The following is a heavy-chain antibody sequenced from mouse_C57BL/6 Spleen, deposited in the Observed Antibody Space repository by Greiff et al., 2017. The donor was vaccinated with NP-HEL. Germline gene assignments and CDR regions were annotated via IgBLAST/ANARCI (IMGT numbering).Heavy chain of an antibody. J-gene: IGHJ1*03. D-gene: IGHD1-1*01. CDR1: GYTFTSYW. Sequence: QVQLQQPGAELVMPGASVKLSCKASGYTFTSYWMHWVKQRPGQGLEWIGEIDPSDSYINYNQKFKGKSTLTVAKSSSTAYMPLRSLTSADSAVYDCARTTVVAGWYFEVWGTGTTVTVAS. CDR3: ARTTVVAGWYFEV. V-gene: IGHV1-69*01. CDR2: IDPSDSYI.